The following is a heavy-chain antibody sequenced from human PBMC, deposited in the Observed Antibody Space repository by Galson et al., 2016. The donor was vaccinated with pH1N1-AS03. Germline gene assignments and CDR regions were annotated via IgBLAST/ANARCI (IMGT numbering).Heavy chain of an antibody. Sequence: LSLTCTVSGGSINDHYWSWIRQPPGKGLEWVACVHSSGATNYNPSLKGRVTISLDTSKNQFSLKLSSLTAADTAVYYCARGWYDIWTGYLVDPFDYWGQGALVTVSS. CDR2: VHSSGAT. CDR3: ARGWYDIWTGYLVDPFDY. D-gene: IGHD3-9*01. J-gene: IGHJ4*02. CDR1: GGSINDHY. V-gene: IGHV4-59*11.